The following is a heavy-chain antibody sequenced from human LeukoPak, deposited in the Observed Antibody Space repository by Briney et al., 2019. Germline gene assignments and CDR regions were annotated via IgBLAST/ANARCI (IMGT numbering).Heavy chain of an antibody. CDR3: AREGTLGYCSGGSCYYFDY. V-gene: IGHV1-69*13. J-gene: IGHJ4*02. CDR2: IIPIFGTA. D-gene: IGHD2-15*01. CDR1: GGTFSSYA. Sequence: ASVKVSCKASGGTFSSYAISWVRQAPGQGLEWMGGIIPIFGTANYAQKFQGRVTITADEPTSTAYMELSSLRSEDTAVYYCAREGTLGYCSGGSCYYFDYWGQGTLVTVSS.